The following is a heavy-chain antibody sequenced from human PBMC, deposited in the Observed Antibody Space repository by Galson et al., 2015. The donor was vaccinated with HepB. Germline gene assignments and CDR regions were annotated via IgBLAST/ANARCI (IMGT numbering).Heavy chain of an antibody. D-gene: IGHD2-15*01. CDR3: VCQVVVAATWFDN. CDR2: IDPSDSYT. V-gene: IGHV5-10-1*01. CDR1: GYSFTSYW. J-gene: IGHJ4*02. Sequence: QSGAEVKKPGESLRISCKGSGYSFTSYWISWVRQMPRKGLEWMGRIDPSDSYTNYSPSFQGHVTISADKSINTAYLQWNSLKASDTAMYYCVCQVVVAATWFDNWGQGTLVTVSS.